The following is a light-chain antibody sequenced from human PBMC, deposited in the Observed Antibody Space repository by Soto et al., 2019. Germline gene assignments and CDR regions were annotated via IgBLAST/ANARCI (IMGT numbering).Light chain of an antibody. V-gene: IGKV3-20*01. CDR3: QQYGNSRGT. J-gene: IGKJ1*01. Sequence: EIVLTQSPGTLSLSPGERATLSCRASQSVSNNYLAWYQQKPGQAPRLLIYGASSRATGIPDRFSGSGSGTDFTLTISGLEPEDSAVYYCQQYGNSRGTFGQGTKVDI. CDR2: GAS. CDR1: QSVSNNY.